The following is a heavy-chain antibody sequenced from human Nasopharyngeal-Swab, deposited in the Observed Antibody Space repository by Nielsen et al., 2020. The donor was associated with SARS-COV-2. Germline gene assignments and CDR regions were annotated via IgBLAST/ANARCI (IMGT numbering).Heavy chain of an antibody. CDR2: ISGSGGST. CDR3: AKKGSCSSTSCYYYDYYYMDV. Sequence: GESLKISCAASGFTFSSYAKSWVRQAPGKGLEWVSTISGSGGSTYYADSVKGRFTISRDNSKNTLYLQMTSLRAEDTAVYYCAKKGSCSSTSCYYYDYYYMDVWGKGTTVTVSS. V-gene: IGHV3-23*01. J-gene: IGHJ6*03. CDR1: GFTFSSYA. D-gene: IGHD2-2*01.